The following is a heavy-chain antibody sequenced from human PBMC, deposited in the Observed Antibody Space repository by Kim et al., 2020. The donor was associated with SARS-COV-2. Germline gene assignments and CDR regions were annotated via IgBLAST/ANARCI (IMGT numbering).Heavy chain of an antibody. D-gene: IGHD4-17*01. Sequence: GSLRLSCSASGFTFSSYAMHWVRQAPGKGLEYVSAISSNGGSTYYADSVKGRFTISRDNSKNTLYLQMSSLRAEDTAVYYCVHGDNSPYYYYGMDVWGQGTTVTVSS. CDR3: VHGDNSPYYYYGMDV. J-gene: IGHJ6*02. CDR1: GFTFSSYA. V-gene: IGHV3-64D*09. CDR2: ISSNGGST.